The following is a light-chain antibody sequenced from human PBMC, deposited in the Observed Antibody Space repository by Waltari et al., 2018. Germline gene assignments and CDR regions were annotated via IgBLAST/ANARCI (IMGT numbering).Light chain of an antibody. CDR2: DAS. CDR1: QDISDY. V-gene: IGKV1-33*01. Sequence: DIQMTQSPSSLSASVGDSVPITCHASQDISDYLNWYQQKPGKAPKLLIFDASNVETGVPSRYSGSGSGTDFTFTISSLQPDDIATFFCQQHYTLPPTFGPGTRVDFK. J-gene: IGKJ3*01. CDR3: QQHYTLPPT.